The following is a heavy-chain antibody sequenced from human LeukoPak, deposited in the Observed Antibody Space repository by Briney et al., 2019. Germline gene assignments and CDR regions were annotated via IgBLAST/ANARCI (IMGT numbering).Heavy chain of an antibody. V-gene: IGHV1-18*01. CDR1: GYTFTSYD. Sequence: GASVKVSCKASGYTFTSYDINWVRQATGQGLEWMGWRSIYNGNTDYKLQGRVTMTTDTSTSTAYMEVRSLRSDDTAVYYCARGGPFPSGSSSREYYLDYWGQGTLVTVSS. CDR2: RSIYNGNT. D-gene: IGHD6-6*01. J-gene: IGHJ4*02. CDR3: ARGGPFPSGSSSREYYLDY.